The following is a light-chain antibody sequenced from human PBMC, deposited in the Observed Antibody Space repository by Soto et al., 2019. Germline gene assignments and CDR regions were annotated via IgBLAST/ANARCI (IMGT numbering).Light chain of an antibody. CDR1: QSVRSSY. CDR3: QQYGSSPPIT. Sequence: EIVLTQSPGTLSLSPVDRATLSCRASQSVRSSYLAWYQQKPGQAPRLLIYGASSRATGIPARFSGSGSGTDFTLTISRLEPEDFAVYYCQQYGSSPPITFGQGTRLEIK. J-gene: IGKJ5*01. CDR2: GAS. V-gene: IGKV3-20*01.